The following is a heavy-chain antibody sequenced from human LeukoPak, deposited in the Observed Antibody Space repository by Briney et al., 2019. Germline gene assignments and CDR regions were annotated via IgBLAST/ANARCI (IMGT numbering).Heavy chain of an antibody. CDR1: GFTFSSYS. CDR2: ISSSSSYI. V-gene: IGHV3-21*01. D-gene: IGHD3-10*02. J-gene: IGHJ4*02. CDR3: ARDVRGVIGY. Sequence: GGSLRLSCAASGFTFSSYSMNWVRQAPGKGLEWVSSISSSSSYIYYADSVKGRFTISRDNAKNSLYLQMNSPRAEDTAVYYCARDVRGVIGYWGQGTLVTVSS.